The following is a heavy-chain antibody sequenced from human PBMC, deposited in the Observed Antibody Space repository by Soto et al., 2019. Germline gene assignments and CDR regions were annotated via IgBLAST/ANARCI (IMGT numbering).Heavy chain of an antibody. CDR1: GFLFSSYA. V-gene: IGHV3-30-3*01. Sequence: WGSLSHSCAASGFLFSSYAMHWVRQAPGKGLEWVAVVSYDGRNKYYADSVKGRFTISRDNSKNTLYLQMNSLRAEDTAVYYCAKDQASIAAAGTFDYWGQGTLVTVSS. D-gene: IGHD6-13*01. CDR2: VSYDGRNK. J-gene: IGHJ4*02. CDR3: AKDQASIAAAGTFDY.